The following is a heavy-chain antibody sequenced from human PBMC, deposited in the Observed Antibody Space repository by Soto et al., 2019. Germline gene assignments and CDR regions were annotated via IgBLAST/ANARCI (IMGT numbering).Heavy chain of an antibody. CDR3: ATWTDDFWSGYSGYSDFDY. CDR2: IYYSGST. CDR1: GGSISSSSYY. J-gene: IGHJ4*02. Sequence: SETLSLTCTVSGGSISSSSYYWGWIRQPPGKGLEWIGSIYYSGSTYYNPSLKSGVTISVDTSKNQFSLKLSSVTAADTAVYYCATWTDDFWSGYSGYSDFDYWGQGTLVTVSS. V-gene: IGHV4-39*01. D-gene: IGHD3-3*01.